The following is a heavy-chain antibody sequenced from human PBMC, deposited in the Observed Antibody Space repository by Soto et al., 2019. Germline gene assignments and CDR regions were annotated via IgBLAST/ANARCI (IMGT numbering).Heavy chain of an antibody. CDR1: GGSISSGGYS. D-gene: IGHD3-22*01. V-gene: IGHV4-30-2*01. Sequence: SETLSLTCAVSGGSISSGGYSWSWIRQPPGKGLEWIGYIYHSGSTYYNPSLKSRVTISVDRSKNQFSLKLSSVTAADTAVYYCARREYYDSSAHVSGAFDIWGQGKMVTVSS. CDR3: ARREYYDSSAHVSGAFDI. J-gene: IGHJ3*02. CDR2: IYHSGST.